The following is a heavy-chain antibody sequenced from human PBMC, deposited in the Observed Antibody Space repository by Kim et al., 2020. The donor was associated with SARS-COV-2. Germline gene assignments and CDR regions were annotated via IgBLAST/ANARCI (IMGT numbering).Heavy chain of an antibody. V-gene: IGHV3-7*01. CDR2: IKQDGSEK. J-gene: IGHJ4*02. CDR3: ARDPPTDYGDYHHTR. CDR1: GFTFSSYW. D-gene: IGHD4-17*01. Sequence: GGSLRLSCAASGFTFSSYWMSWVRQAPGKGLEWVANIKQDGSEKYYVDSVKGRFTISRDNAKNSLYLQMNSLRAEDTAVYYCARDPPTDYGDYHHTRWGQGTLVTVSS.